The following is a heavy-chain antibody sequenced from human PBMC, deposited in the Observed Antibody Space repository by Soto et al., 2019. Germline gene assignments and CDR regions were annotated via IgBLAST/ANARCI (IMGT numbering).Heavy chain of an antibody. CDR3: AADRGGYRTYYYGMDV. Sequence: SVKVSWKASGFTFSSSAVQWVRQARVQRLEWLGWIVVGSGNTNYAQKFEERVTITRDSSTSTIYMELSSLRSEDTAVYYCAADRGGYRTYYYGMDVWGQGTTVTVSS. D-gene: IGHD6-25*01. V-gene: IGHV1-58*01. J-gene: IGHJ6*02. CDR2: IVVGSGNT. CDR1: GFTFSSSA.